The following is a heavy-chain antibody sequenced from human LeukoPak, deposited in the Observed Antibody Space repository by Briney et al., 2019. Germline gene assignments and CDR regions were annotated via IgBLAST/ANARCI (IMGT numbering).Heavy chain of an antibody. Sequence: ASVKVSCKASGYTFTSYGISWVRQAPGQGLEWMGWISAYNGNTNYAQKLQGRVTMTTDTSTSTAYMELRSLRSDDAAVYYCARDVLYSNYEPFDYWGQGTLVTVSS. J-gene: IGHJ4*02. CDR1: GYTFTSYG. CDR3: ARDVLYSNYEPFDY. V-gene: IGHV1-18*01. CDR2: ISAYNGNT. D-gene: IGHD4-11*01.